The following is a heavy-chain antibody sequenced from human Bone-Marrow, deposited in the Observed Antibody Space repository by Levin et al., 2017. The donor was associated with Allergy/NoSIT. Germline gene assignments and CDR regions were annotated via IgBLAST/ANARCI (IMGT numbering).Heavy chain of an antibody. CDR3: ARWNHGVGRLA. CDR2: TYYRSQWYN. J-gene: IGHJ5*02. Sequence: LQTLSLTCVISGDSVSTNSAAWTWIRQSPSRGLEWLGRTYYRSQWYNDYAVSVKSRITINPDTSKNKFSLHLNSVRHEDTAVYYCARWNHGVGRLAWGRGTLVIVSS. CDR1: GDSVSTNSAA. D-gene: IGHD6-19*01. V-gene: IGHV6-1*01.